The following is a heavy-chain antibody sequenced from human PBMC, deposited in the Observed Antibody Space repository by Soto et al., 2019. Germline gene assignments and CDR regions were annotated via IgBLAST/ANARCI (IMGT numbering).Heavy chain of an antibody. CDR2: ISYDGSNK. J-gene: IGHJ4*02. Sequence: QVQQVESGGGVVQPGRSLRLSCAASGFTFSSYTMHWVRQAPGKGLEWVALISYDGSNKYYADSVKGRFTISRDNSKNTLAMQRSCLSADDPVLSYCASGAVIAVAGTYFDYWGQGTLVTVSS. CDR1: GFTFSSYT. V-gene: IGHV3-30-3*01. D-gene: IGHD6-19*01. CDR3: ASGAVIAVAGTYFDY.